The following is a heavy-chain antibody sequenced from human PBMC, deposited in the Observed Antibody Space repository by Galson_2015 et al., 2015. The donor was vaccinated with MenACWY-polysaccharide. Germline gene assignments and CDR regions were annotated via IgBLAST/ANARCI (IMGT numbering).Heavy chain of an antibody. Sequence: SLRLSCAASGFTFSSYAMSWVRQAPGKGLEWVSAISGSGGSTYYADSVKGRFTISRDNSKNTLYLQMNSLRAEDTAVYYCANWVYSSGYRWFDPWGQGTLVTVSS. V-gene: IGHV3-23*01. CDR1: GFTFSSYA. J-gene: IGHJ5*02. CDR3: ANWVYSSGYRWFDP. D-gene: IGHD6-19*01. CDR2: ISGSGGST.